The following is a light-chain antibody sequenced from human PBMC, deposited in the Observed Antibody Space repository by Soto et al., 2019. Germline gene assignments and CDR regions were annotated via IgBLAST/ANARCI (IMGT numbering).Light chain of an antibody. J-gene: IGLJ1*01. CDR3: SSYTSSRAYV. V-gene: IGLV2-14*01. CDR2: EVS. CDR1: SSDVGGYNY. Sequence: QSALTQPASVSGSPGQSITISCTGTSSDVGGYNYVSWYQQHPGKAPKLMIYEVSNRPSGVSNRFSGSKSGNTASLTISGLQAEDEADYYCSSYTSSRAYVFGTGTKLTGL.